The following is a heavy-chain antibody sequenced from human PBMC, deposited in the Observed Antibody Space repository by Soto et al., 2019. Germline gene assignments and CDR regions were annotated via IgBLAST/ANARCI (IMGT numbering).Heavy chain of an antibody. CDR1: GYIFTAYS. J-gene: IGHJ4*02. Sequence: ASVKVSCKASGYIFTAYSMHWVRQAPGQGLEWVGWFNPNSGDTIYAQKFQGRVTLTGDTSISTAYMELYSLTSDDTAVYYCAREASAVISLDYWGQGTLVTVSA. D-gene: IGHD6-19*01. CDR3: AREASAVISLDY. V-gene: IGHV1-2*02. CDR2: FNPNSGDT.